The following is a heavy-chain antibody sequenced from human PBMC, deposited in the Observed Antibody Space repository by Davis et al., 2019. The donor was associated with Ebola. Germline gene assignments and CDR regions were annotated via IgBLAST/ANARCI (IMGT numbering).Heavy chain of an antibody. CDR2: INHSGIS. CDR3: ARGSVKMDS. V-gene: IGHV4-34*01. CDR1: GGPFSAYY. D-gene: IGHD3-22*01. J-gene: IGHJ4*02. Sequence: PSETLSLTCAVNGGPFSAYYWTYIRQSPGMGLEWIGEINHSGISSYNPALKTRVRMSVDPSKNQFSLRLRSMTAADTAVYYCARGSVKMDSWGQGILVTVSS.